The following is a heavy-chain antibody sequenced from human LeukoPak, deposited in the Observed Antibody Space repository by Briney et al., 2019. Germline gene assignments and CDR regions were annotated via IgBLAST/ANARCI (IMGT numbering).Heavy chain of an antibody. J-gene: IGHJ3*02. CDR2: IYHSGST. CDR1: GYSISSGYY. CDR3: ARGPLWSRYAFDN. Sequence: SETLSLTCTVSGYSISSGYYWGWIRQPPGKGLEWIGSIYHSGSTYYNPSLKSRVTISVDTSKNQFSLKLSSVTAADTAVYYCARGPLWSRYAFDNWGQGTMVTVSS. D-gene: IGHD3-10*01. V-gene: IGHV4-38-2*02.